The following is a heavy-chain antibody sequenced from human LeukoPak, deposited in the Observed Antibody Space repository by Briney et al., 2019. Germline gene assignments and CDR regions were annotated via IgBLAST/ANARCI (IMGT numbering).Heavy chain of an antibody. Sequence: GAAVKVSCKASGYTFTGYYMHWVRQAPGQGLEWMGWINPNSGGRNYAQKFQGRVTMTRDTSISTAYMELSRLRSDDTAVYYCAREGMPSGYGPYYYDSSGYYRYYFDYWGQGTLVTVSS. CDR3: AREGMPSGYGPYYYDSSGYYRYYFDY. CDR2: INPNSGGR. CDR1: GYTFTGYY. D-gene: IGHD3-22*01. V-gene: IGHV1-2*02. J-gene: IGHJ4*02.